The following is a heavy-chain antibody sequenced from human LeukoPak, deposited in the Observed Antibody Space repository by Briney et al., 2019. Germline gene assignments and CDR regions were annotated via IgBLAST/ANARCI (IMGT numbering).Heavy chain of an antibody. CDR2: INQDGTDK. Sequence: GSLRLSCAASGFSFSSYWMSWVRQAPGKGLEWVANINQDGTDKQYVDSMKGRFTISRDNDKDSVFLQMDGLRVEDTAVYYCVTTTRSYFRDSWGQGTLVTVSS. CDR3: VTTTRSYFRDS. V-gene: IGHV3-7*01. J-gene: IGHJ4*02. CDR1: GFSFSSYW. D-gene: IGHD1-26*01.